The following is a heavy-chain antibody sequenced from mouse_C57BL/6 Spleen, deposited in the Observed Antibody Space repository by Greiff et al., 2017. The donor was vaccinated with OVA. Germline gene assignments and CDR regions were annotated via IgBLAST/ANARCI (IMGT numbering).Heavy chain of an antibody. CDR1: GFSFNTYA. CDR2: IRSKSNNYAT. V-gene: IGHV10-1*01. Sequence: EVKLMESGGGLVQPKGSLKLSCAASGFSFNTYAMNWVRQAPGKGLEWVARIRSKSNNYATYYADSVKGRFTISRDDSESMLYLQLNNLNTEATAMYYSERHEDDYAAMDYWGQGTSVTVSS. J-gene: IGHJ4*01. D-gene: IGHD2-4*01. CDR3: ERHEDDYAAMDY.